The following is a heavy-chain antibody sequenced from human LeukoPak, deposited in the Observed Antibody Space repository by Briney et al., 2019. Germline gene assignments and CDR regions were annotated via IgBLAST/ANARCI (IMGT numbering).Heavy chain of an antibody. CDR3: AREGAYGDHGGNWFDP. J-gene: IGHJ5*02. CDR1: GGTFSSYA. Sequence: SVKVSCKASGGTFSSYAISWVRQAPGQGLEWMGGIIPIFGTANYAQKFQSRVTITADKSTSTAYMELSSLRSEDTAVYYCAREGAYGDHGGNWFDPWGQGTLVTVSS. CDR2: IIPIFGTA. D-gene: IGHD4-17*01. V-gene: IGHV1-69*06.